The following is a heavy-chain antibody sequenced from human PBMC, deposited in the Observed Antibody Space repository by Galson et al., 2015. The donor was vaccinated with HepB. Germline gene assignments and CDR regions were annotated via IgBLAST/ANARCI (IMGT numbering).Heavy chain of an antibody. J-gene: IGHJ4*02. V-gene: IGHV3-53*01. CDR1: GFSVSTNY. D-gene: IGHD1-1*01. Sequence: SLRLSCAGSGFSVSTNYIYWVRQAPGKGLEWVSVLYSGGSTYYTDSVKGRFIVSRDNSKNTVYLQMNSLRVEDTAVYYCARGNGGTYFDYWGQGTLVTVSS. CDR2: LYSGGST. CDR3: ARGNGGTYFDY.